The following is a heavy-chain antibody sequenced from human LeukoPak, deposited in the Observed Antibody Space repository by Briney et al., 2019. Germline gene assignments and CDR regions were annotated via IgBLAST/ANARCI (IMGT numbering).Heavy chain of an antibody. CDR3: AKDLLYYGPGTYYNAAVYFQF. CDR2: ISYDGCNK. J-gene: IGHJ1*01. CDR1: GLTLSRYD. D-gene: IGHD3-10*01. V-gene: IGHV3-30*18. Sequence: GGSLTLSCTASGLTLSRYDKHWVREAPGKGLEWVAVISYDGCNKDYADSVKGPFTISRDNSRNTLSLQMNSLTPEDTAVYYCAKDLLYYGPGTYYNAAVYFQFWGQGTQVTVSS.